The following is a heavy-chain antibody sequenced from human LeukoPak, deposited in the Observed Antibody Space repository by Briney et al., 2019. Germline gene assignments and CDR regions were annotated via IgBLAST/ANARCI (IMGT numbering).Heavy chain of an antibody. CDR1: GYSFTSYW. Sequence: GESLKISCKGSGYSFTSYWIGCVRQMPGKGLERMGIIYPGDSDTRYSPSFQGQVTISAYTSISTASLQWSSLKAEDTDMYYCARRSGSFQGDYNFDFWGQGTLVTVSS. V-gene: IGHV5-51*01. J-gene: IGHJ4*02. CDR3: ARRSGSFQGDYNFDF. D-gene: IGHD1-26*01. CDR2: IYPGDSDT.